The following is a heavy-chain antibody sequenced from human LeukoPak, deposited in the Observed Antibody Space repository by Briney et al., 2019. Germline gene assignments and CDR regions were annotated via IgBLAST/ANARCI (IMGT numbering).Heavy chain of an antibody. D-gene: IGHD2-15*01. CDR1: GGTFSSYA. J-gene: IGHJ6*02. CDR3: ARDSPKCSGGSCYAYYYGMDV. Sequence: SVKVSCTASGGTFSSYAISWVRQAPGQGLEWMGRIIPILGIANYAQKFQGRVTITADKSTSTAYMELSSLRSEDTAVYYCARDSPKCSGGSCYAYYYGMDVWGQGTTVTVSS. CDR2: IIPILGIA. V-gene: IGHV1-69*04.